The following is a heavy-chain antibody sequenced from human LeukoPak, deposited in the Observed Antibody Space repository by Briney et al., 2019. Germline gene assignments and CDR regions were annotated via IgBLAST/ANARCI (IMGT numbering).Heavy chain of an antibody. CDR1: GGSVSSGTYY. CDR2: NYYSGST. Sequence: SETLSLTCTVSGGSVSSGTYYWSWIRQPPGKGLEWIGFNYYSGSTNYNPSLKSRVTISVDTSKNQFSLKLSSVTAADTAVYYCARMYSNYFDYWGQGTLVTVSS. J-gene: IGHJ4*02. CDR3: ARMYSNYFDY. V-gene: IGHV4-61*01. D-gene: IGHD4-11*01.